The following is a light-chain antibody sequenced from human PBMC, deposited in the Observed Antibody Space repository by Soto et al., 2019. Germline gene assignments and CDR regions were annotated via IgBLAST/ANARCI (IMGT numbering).Light chain of an antibody. V-gene: IGKV3-20*01. Sequence: DIELTQSPGTLSLSPGERATLSCRASQSVSNNYLAWYQQKPGQAPRLLIYGASNRATGIPDRFSGSGSGTDFTLTISRLEPEDFAVYYCQQYGSSGTFGQGTKVDIK. CDR2: GAS. CDR3: QQYGSSGT. CDR1: QSVSNNY. J-gene: IGKJ1*01.